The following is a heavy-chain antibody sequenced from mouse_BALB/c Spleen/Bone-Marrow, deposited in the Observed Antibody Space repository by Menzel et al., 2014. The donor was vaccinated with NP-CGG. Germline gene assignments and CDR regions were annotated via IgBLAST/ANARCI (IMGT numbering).Heavy chain of an antibody. J-gene: IGHJ3*01. CDR1: GYTFTSYT. Sequence: QVQLQQSGAELARPGASVKMSCKASGYTFTSYTMHWVKQRPGQGLEWIGYINPSSGYTNYNQKFKDEATLTADKSSSTAYMQLSSLTSEDSAVYYCARSRDFTTGFAYWGQGSLVTVSA. CDR3: ARSRDFTTGFAY. D-gene: IGHD1-1*01. V-gene: IGHV1-4*01. CDR2: INPSSGYT.